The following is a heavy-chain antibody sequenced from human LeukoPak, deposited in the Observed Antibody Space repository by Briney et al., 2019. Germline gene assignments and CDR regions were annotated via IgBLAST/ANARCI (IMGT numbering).Heavy chain of an antibody. D-gene: IGHD2-2*01. CDR2: LSGSGGST. V-gene: IGHV3-23*01. J-gene: IGHJ4*02. CDR1: GFTFGIYA. Sequence: GGSLRLSCAASGFTFGIYAMSWVRQAPGKGLEWVSGLSGSGGSTYYADSVKGRFTISRDNSKKTLYLQMNSLRAEDTAVYYCAKVTVVVPDTSSFFDFWGQGTLATVSS. CDR3: AKVTVVVPDTSSFFDF.